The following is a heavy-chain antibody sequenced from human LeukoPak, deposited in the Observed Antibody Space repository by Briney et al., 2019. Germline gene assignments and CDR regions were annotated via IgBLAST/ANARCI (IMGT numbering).Heavy chain of an antibody. J-gene: IGHJ3*02. CDR3: ARQIALAGEWAFDI. D-gene: IGHD6-19*01. CDR1: GASFSSSGYY. CDR2: ISYGGHT. V-gene: IGHV4-39*01. Sequence: SETLSLTCAVSGASFSSSGYYWIWIRQPPGKGLEWFGSISYGGHTYYSPSLRSRVTISVDTSNNRFSLQLSSVTAADTAVYYCARQIALAGEWAFDIWGQGTMVTVSS.